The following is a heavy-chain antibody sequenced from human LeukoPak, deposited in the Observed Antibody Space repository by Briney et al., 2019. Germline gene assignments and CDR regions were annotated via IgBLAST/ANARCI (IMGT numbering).Heavy chain of an antibody. V-gene: IGHV4-39*01. CDR2: IYYSGST. CDR3: ARVFGPSLGFLGPYYYYYGMDV. CDR1: GGSISSISYY. D-gene: IGHD3-10*01. Sequence: SETLSLTCAVSGGSISSISYYWGWIRQPPGKGLEWIGNIYYSGSTYYNPSLKSRVTISVDTSKNQFSLKLNSVTAADTAVYYCARVFGPSLGFLGPYYYYYGMDVWGQGTTVTVSS. J-gene: IGHJ6*02.